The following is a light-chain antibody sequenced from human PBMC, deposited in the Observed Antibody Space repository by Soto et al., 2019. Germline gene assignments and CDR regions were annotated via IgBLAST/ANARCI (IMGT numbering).Light chain of an antibody. CDR3: QQTYNTPLT. CDR2: GAT. CDR1: QTITTY. J-gene: IGKJ4*01. Sequence: DIQMTQSPSSLYASVGDRVTITCRASQTITTYLNWYQQRPGKAPELLIFGATALQGGVPSRFSGSGSGTDFTLTISSLQPEDFATYHCQQTYNTPLTFGGGTKVEIK. V-gene: IGKV1-39*01.